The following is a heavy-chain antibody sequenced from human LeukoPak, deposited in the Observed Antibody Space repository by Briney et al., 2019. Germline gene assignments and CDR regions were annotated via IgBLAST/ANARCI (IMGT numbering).Heavy chain of an antibody. D-gene: IGHD4-17*01. CDR3: AGETGDYGWYYYYYMDV. Sequence: SETLSLTCTVSGGSISSYYWSWIRQPPGKGLEWIGYIYYSGNTNYNPSLKSRVTISVDTSKNQFSLKLSSVTAADTAVYYCAGETGDYGWYYYYYMDVWGKGTMVTVSS. J-gene: IGHJ6*03. V-gene: IGHV4-59*01. CDR1: GGSISSYY. CDR2: IYYSGNT.